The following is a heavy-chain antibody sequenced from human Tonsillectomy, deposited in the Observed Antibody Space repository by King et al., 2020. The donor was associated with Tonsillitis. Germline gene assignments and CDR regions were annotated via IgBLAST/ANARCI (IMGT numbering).Heavy chain of an antibody. J-gene: IGHJ4*02. CDR3: TKCGDYILNYFDY. Sequence: VQLVESGGGLVQPGGSLRLSCAASGFTFSSYAMNWVRQAPGKGLAWVSTISCSGGSTYYADSVKGRFTISRDNSKNTLYLQMNSLRADDTAIYYCTKCGDYILNYFDYWGQGTLVTVSS. V-gene: IGHV3-23*04. CDR2: ISCSGGST. CDR1: GFTFSSYA. D-gene: IGHD4-17*01.